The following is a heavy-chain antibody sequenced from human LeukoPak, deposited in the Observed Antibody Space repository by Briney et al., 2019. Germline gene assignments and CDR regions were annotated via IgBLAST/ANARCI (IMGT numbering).Heavy chain of an antibody. Sequence: TSETLSLTCAVYGGSFSGYYWSWIRQPPGKGLEWIGEINHSGSTNYNPSLKSRVTISVDTSKSQFSLKLSSVTAADTAVYYCARGMLRGRKAGYCSGGSCYSFADYWGQGTLVTVSS. V-gene: IGHV4-34*01. D-gene: IGHD2-15*01. CDR2: INHSGST. CDR3: ARGMLRGRKAGYCSGGSCYSFADY. J-gene: IGHJ4*02. CDR1: GGSFSGYY.